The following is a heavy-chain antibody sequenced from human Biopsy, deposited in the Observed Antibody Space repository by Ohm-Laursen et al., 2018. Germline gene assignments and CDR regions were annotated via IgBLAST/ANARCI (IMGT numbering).Heavy chain of an antibody. CDR2: ISASGGSA. J-gene: IGHJ5*02. D-gene: IGHD2-21*02. Sequence: SLRLSCAASGFPFANYAMNWVRQAPGEGLEWVSLISASGGSAYYADSVKGRFTVSRDNSKNTAFLQMNSLRPEDTAAYYCAKKGMPVTDNNWFDPWGQGTLVTVSS. CDR1: GFPFANYA. CDR3: AKKGMPVTDNNWFDP. V-gene: IGHV3-23*01.